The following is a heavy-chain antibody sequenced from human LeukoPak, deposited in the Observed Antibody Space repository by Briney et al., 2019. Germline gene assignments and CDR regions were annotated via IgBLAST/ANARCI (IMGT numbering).Heavy chain of an antibody. Sequence: GGSLRLSCAASGFSFSYYWMSWVRQAPGKGPEWVANIKPDGTEKYYVDSVKGRFTISRDNAKNSLYLQMNSLRAEDTAVYYCARSTPEWELLYYFDYWGQGTLVTVSS. D-gene: IGHD1-26*01. CDR1: GFSFSYYW. CDR2: IKPDGTEK. V-gene: IGHV3-7*01. J-gene: IGHJ4*02. CDR3: ARSTPEWELLYYFDY.